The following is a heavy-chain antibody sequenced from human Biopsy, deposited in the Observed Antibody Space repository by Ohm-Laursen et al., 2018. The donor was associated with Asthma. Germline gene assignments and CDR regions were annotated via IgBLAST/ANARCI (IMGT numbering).Heavy chain of an antibody. D-gene: IGHD3-9*01. Sequence: VASVKVSCKPSGYNFISFAIHWVRQAPGQRLEWMGWVNTGNGDTKYSQKFQGRVTITRDASASTAYMELRSLRSEDTAVYYCARTYYDFLTGQVNDAFDIWGQGTVVTVSS. CDR3: ARTYYDFLTGQVNDAFDI. V-gene: IGHV1-3*04. CDR1: GYNFISFA. J-gene: IGHJ3*02. CDR2: VNTGNGDT.